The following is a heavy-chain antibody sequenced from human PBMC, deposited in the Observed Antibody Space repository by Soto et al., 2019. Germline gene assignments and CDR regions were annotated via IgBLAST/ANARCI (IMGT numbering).Heavy chain of an antibody. CDR1: GFTFSSYW. CDR2: IKQDGSEK. CDR3: ASTPISSSYSSSWPRGQLRVRDY. J-gene: IGHJ4*02. Sequence: GGSLRLSCAASGFTFSSYWMSWVRQAPGKGLEWVANIKQDGSEKYYVDSVKGRFTISRDNAKNSLYLQMNSLRAEDTAVYYCASTPISSSYSSSWPRGQLRVRDYWGQGTLVTVSS. V-gene: IGHV3-7*01. D-gene: IGHD6-13*01.